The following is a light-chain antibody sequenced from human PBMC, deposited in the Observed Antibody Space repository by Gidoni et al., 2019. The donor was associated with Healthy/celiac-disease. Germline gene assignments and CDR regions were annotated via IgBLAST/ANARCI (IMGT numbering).Light chain of an antibody. CDR1: QSGSSY. CDR3: QQRSTWPLT. J-gene: IGKJ5*01. Sequence: EIVLTPSPATLSLSPGERATLACRASQSGSSYVACYQQRPGQAPRLLIYDASNRATGIPARFSGSASATYFTLTISSLAPEDVVFYYLQQRSTWPLTFGQGTRLEIK. CDR2: DAS. V-gene: IGKV3-11*01.